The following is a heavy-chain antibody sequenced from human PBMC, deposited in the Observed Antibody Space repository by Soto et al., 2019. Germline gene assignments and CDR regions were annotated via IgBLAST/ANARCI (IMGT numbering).Heavy chain of an antibody. D-gene: IGHD1-26*01. J-gene: IGHJ6*02. CDR2: IFYSGST. CDR1: GGSISTGDYY. CDR3: ASVGATLPYYYYGIDV. V-gene: IGHV4-30-4*01. Sequence: QVQLQESGPGLVKPSQTLSLTCTVSGGSISTGDYYCSWIRQPPGKGLEWVGYIFYSGSTYYNPSLKSRVTISPDTSRNQFSLRLNSVTAADTAVYFCASVGATLPYYYYGIDVWGQGTTVTVSS.